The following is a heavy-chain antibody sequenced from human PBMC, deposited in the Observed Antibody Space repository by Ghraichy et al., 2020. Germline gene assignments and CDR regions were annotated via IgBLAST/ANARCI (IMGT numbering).Heavy chain of an antibody. J-gene: IGHJ5*02. Sequence: SVKVSCKASGGTFSSYAISWVRQAPGQGLEWMGGIIPIFGTANYAQKFQGRVTITADESTSTAYMELSSLRSEDTAVYYCATTNYGSGSYYLFDPWGQGTLVTVSS. CDR3: ATTNYGSGSYYLFDP. V-gene: IGHV1-69*13. CDR1: GGTFSSYA. CDR2: IIPIFGTA. D-gene: IGHD3-10*01.